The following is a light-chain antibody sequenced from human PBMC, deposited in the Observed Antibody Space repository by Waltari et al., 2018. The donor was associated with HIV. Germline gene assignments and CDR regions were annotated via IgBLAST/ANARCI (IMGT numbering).Light chain of an antibody. CDR1: ALHTQY. J-gene: IGLJ2*01. Sequence: SYELTQPPPVSVPPGQTARTTCPGDALHTQYAYWYQQKPGQAPVLVIYKDSERPSGIPERFSGSSSGTTVTLTISGVQAEDEADYYCQSADSSGTYVVFGGGTKLTVL. CDR3: QSADSSGTYVV. CDR2: KDS. V-gene: IGLV3-25*03.